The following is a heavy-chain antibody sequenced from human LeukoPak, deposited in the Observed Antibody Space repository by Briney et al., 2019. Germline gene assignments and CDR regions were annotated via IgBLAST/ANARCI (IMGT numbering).Heavy chain of an antibody. CDR1: GGTFSSYA. D-gene: IGHD2/OR15-2a*01. CDR2: IIPIFGTA. V-gene: IGHV1-69*01. J-gene: IGHJ4*02. CDR3: ARGRSRIWYYFDY. Sequence: SVKVSCKASGGTFSSYAISWVRQAPGQGLEWMGGIIPIFGTANYAQKFQGRVTITADESTSTAYMELSSLRSEDTAVYHCARGRSRIWYYFDYWGQGTLVTVSS.